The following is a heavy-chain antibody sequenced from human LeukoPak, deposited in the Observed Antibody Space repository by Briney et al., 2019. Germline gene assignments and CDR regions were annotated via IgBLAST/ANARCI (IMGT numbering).Heavy chain of an antibody. V-gene: IGHV3-30*02. J-gene: IGHJ4*02. CDR1: GFTFSSYG. Sequence: GGSLRLSCAASGFTFSSYGMHWVRQAPGKGLEWVAFIHYDGARSYYADSVKGRFTISRDNSRNTLYLQMNSLRAEDTAVYYCAKGEHIVVVTAIPHYFDYWGQGTLVTVSS. CDR2: IHYDGARS. CDR3: AKGEHIVVVTAIPHYFDY. D-gene: IGHD2-21*02.